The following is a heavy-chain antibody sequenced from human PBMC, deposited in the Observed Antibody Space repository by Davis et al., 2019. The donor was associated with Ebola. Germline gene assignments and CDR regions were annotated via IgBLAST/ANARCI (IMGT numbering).Heavy chain of an antibody. CDR2: IRQDGSEE. J-gene: IGHJ6*02. Sequence: GGSLRLSCAVSGITFSRYAMHWVRQAPGKGLEWLANIRQDGSEEYYVDSVKGRFTISRDNAKNSLFLQMNSLRAEDTAVYYCARDPIISLIVPSYGMDVWGPGTTVTVSS. V-gene: IGHV3-7*01. CDR3: ARDPIISLIVPSYGMDV. D-gene: IGHD3-16*02. CDR1: GITFSRYA.